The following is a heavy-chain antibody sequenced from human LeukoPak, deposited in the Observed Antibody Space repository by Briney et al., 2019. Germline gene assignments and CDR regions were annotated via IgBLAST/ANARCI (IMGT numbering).Heavy chain of an antibody. J-gene: IGHJ6*02. CDR3: ARALLPVRFLGYYGMDV. D-gene: IGHD3-3*01. CDR2: ISSSGRTI. CDR1: GFTFSSYE. V-gene: IGHV3-48*03. Sequence: GGSLRLSCAASGFTFSSYEMNWVRQAPGKGLEWVSYISSSGRTIDYADSVKGRFTISRDNAKNSLSLQMHSLRAEDTAVYYCARALLPVRFLGYYGMDVWGQGTTVTVSS.